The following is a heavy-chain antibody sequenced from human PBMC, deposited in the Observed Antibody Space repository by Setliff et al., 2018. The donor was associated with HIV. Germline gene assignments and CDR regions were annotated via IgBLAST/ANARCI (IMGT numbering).Heavy chain of an antibody. CDR3: ARWESIAVAYYHYYYMDV. V-gene: IGHV1-69*13. D-gene: IGHD6-19*01. CDR1: GGTFSSYG. CDR2: IIPIFGTA. Sequence: SVKVSCKASGGTFSSYGISWVRQAPGQGLEWMGGIIPIFGTANYAQKFQGRVTITADESTSTAYMELSSLRSEDTAVYYCARWESIAVAYYHYYYMDVWGKGTTVTVSS. J-gene: IGHJ6*03.